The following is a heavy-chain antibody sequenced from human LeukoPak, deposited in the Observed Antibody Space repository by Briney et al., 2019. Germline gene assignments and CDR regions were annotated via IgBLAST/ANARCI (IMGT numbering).Heavy chain of an antibody. V-gene: IGHV4-4*07. CDR2: IYASGST. CDR1: SGSISGSYD. D-gene: IGHD1-1*01. J-gene: IGHJ4*02. Sequence: SETLSLTCTVSSGSISGSYDWYWIRQPAGKELEWIGRIYASGSTNYDPSRKSRVTISVDKSNNQSSLMVTSVPAADTAVYSCARGKQNAVDYWGKGLLVPVS. CDR3: ARGKQNAVDY.